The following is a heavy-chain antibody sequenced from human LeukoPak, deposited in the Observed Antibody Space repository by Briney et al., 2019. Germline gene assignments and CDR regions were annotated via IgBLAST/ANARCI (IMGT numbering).Heavy chain of an antibody. Sequence: PGGSLRLSCAASGFTFSGSAMHWVRQASGKGLEWVGRIRSKANSYATAYAASVKGRFTISRDDSKNTAYLQMNSLKTEDTAVYYCASPFCSSGVCYPGYWGQGTLVTVSS. CDR2: IRSKANSYAT. J-gene: IGHJ4*02. CDR3: ASPFCSSGVCYPGY. D-gene: IGHD2-8*01. CDR1: GFTFSGSA. V-gene: IGHV3-73*01.